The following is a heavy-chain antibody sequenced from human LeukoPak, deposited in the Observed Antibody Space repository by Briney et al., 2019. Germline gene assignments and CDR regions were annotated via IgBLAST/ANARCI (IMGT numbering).Heavy chain of an antibody. J-gene: IGHJ4*02. CDR3: ARLQPLVIPAAKLGFDY. CDR1: GFTFSNYG. D-gene: IGHD2-2*01. CDR2: VSGSGANT. V-gene: IGHV3-23*01. Sequence: GGSLRLSCAASGFTFSNYGMGWVRQTPGKGLEWLSSVSGSGANTYYADSVKGRFTISRDNSRDRIYLQMNSLRTDDTAVYYCARLQPLVIPAAKLGFDYWGQGTLVTGSS.